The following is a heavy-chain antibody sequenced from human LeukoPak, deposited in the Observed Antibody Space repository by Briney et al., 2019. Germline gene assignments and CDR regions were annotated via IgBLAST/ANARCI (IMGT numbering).Heavy chain of an antibody. J-gene: IGHJ4*02. Sequence: SETLSLTCAVYGGSFSGYYWSWIRQPPGKGLEWIGEINHRGSTNYNPSLKSRVTISVDTSKNQFSLKLSSVTAADTAVYYCARGRQLVRRYYFDYWGQGTLVTVSS. CDR2: INHRGST. CDR3: ARGRQLVRRYYFDY. D-gene: IGHD6-13*01. V-gene: IGHV4-34*01. CDR1: GGSFSGYY.